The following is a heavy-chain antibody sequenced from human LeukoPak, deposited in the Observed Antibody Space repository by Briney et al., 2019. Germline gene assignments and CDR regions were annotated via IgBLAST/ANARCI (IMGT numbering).Heavy chain of an antibody. D-gene: IGHD2-2*01. CDR1: GFSLSNYA. Sequence: GGSLRLSCAASGFSLSNYAMHWVRQAPGKGLEWVAVVSYDGSNKYYADSVRGRFTISRDTSKNTLYLQMNSLRAEDTAVYYCARDADIVVVPAAVGIDPWGQGTSVIVSS. V-gene: IGHV3-30-3*01. CDR3: ARDADIVVVPAAVGIDP. J-gene: IGHJ5*02. CDR2: VSYDGSNK.